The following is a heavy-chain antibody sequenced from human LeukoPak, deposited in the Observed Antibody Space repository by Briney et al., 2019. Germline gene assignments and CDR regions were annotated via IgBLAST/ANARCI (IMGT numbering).Heavy chain of an antibody. CDR1: GGSFNGYY. Sequence: SETLSLTCAVYGGSFNGYYWSWIRQPPGKGLEWIGEINHSGSTNYNPSLKSRVTISVDTSKNQFSLKLSSVTAADTAVYYCASHGGPRGDYWGQGTLVTVSS. D-gene: IGHD5-24*01. J-gene: IGHJ4*02. CDR3: ASHGGPRGDY. CDR2: INHSGST. V-gene: IGHV4-34*01.